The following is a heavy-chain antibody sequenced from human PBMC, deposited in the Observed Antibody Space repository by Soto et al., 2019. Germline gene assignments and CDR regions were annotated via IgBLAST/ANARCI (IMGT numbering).Heavy chain of an antibody. CDR2: IDPSDSYI. J-gene: IGHJ4*02. D-gene: IGHD6-13*01. Sequence: GESEKLSCKGSGYRYASYWISWVRQMPGKGLEWMGRIDPSDSYINYSPSFQGHVTISADKSISTAYLQWSSLKASDTAMYYCARLQAAAGDNDLTFDYWGQGTLVTVSS. CDR1: GYRYASYW. CDR3: ARLQAAAGDNDLTFDY. V-gene: IGHV5-10-1*01.